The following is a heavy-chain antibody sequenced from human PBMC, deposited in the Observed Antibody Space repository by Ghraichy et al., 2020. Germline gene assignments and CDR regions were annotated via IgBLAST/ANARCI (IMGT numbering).Heavy chain of an antibody. CDR3: ARDSNLDIVVVVAATPRENWFDP. Sequence: SETLSLTCTVSGGSISSYYWSWIRQPAGKGLEWIGRIYTSGSTNYNPSLKSRVTMSVDTSKNQFSLKLSSVTAADTAVYYCARDSNLDIVVVVAATPRENWFDPWGQGTLVTVSS. D-gene: IGHD2-15*01. CDR2: IYTSGST. V-gene: IGHV4-4*07. CDR1: GGSISSYY. J-gene: IGHJ5*02.